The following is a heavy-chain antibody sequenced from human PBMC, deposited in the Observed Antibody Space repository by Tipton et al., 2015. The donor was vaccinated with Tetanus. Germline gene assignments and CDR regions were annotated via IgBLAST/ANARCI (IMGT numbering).Heavy chain of an antibody. CDR1: GASISSIYS. D-gene: IGHD1/OR15-1a*01. CDR3: ARGGEQWALRYFQY. Sequence: TLSLTCAVSGASISSIYSWGWIRQHPGRGLEWIGYMFYNGDAFYNPSLKSRLAMSLDASKNLFSLNLTSVTAADTAVYYCARGGEQWALRYFQYWGQGTLVTVSS. J-gene: IGHJ4*02. V-gene: IGHV4-31*11. CDR2: MFYNGDA.